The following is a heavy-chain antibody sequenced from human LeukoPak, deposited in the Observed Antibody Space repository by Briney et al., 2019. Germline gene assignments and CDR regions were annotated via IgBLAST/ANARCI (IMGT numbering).Heavy chain of an antibody. V-gene: IGHV3-23*01. Sequence: GGSLRLSCAPSGFTFNSYDTDWVRQAPGKGLEWVSAISGSGGSTYYSDSVKGRFTISRYKSKNTLYLQMNRLRAEDTAVYYCAKKDSSSWIYYFDYLCQGTQVTVSS. CDR3: AKKDSSSWIYYFDY. D-gene: IGHD6-13*01. CDR1: GFTFNSYD. J-gene: IGHJ4*02. CDR2: ISGSGGST.